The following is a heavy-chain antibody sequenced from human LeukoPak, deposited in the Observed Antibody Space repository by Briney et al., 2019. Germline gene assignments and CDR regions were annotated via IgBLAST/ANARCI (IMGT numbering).Heavy chain of an antibody. CDR1: GGSFSGYY. CDR2: INHSGST. J-gene: IGHJ4*02. Sequence: SETLSLTCAVYGGSFSGYYWSWIRQPPGKGLEWIGEINHSGSTNYNPSLKSRVTISVDTSKNQFSLKLSSVTAADTAVYYCLALWFGDTEIFDYWGQGTLVTVSS. D-gene: IGHD3-10*01. CDR3: LALWFGDTEIFDY. V-gene: IGHV4-34*03.